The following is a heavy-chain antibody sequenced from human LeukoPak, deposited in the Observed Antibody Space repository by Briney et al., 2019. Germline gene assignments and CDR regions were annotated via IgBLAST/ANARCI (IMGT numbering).Heavy chain of an antibody. Sequence: SETLSLTCAVYGGSFSDYYWDWIRQPPGKGLEWIGEINHGGSTNYNPSLKSRVTMSVDTFKNQFSLTLSSVTAADTAVYYCARVQDFETRGYYLGYWGHGTLVTVSS. CDR2: INHGGST. D-gene: IGHD3-22*01. V-gene: IGHV4-34*01. CDR3: ARVQDFETRGYYLGY. CDR1: GGSFSDYY. J-gene: IGHJ4*01.